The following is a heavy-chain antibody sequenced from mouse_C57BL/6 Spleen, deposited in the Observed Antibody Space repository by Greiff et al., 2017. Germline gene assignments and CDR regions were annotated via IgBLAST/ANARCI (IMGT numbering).Heavy chain of an antibody. CDR1: GFTFSSYG. D-gene: IGHD2-5*01. CDR2: ISSGGSYT. CDR3: ARTDYSNVYYFDY. J-gene: IGHJ2*01. V-gene: IGHV5-6*01. Sequence: EVQLVDSGGDLVKPGGSLKLSCAASGFTFSSYGMSWVRPTPDTRLEWVATISSGGSYTYYPDSVKGRFTISRDNAKNTLYLQMRRLKSEYTAMYNCARTDYSNVYYFDYWGQGTTLTVSS.